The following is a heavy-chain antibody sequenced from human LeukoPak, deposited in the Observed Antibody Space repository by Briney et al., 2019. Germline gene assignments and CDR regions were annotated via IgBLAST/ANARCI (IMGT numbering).Heavy chain of an antibody. V-gene: IGHV1-18*01. Sequence: ASVKVSCKASGYSFTNDGISWVRQAPGQGLQWVGWISAYNGKTNHTQDLQGRVTLSTDTSTKTAYLELSGLKSQSSAVYQRARRSLTIISVARGYYSYMDGGSKGTSVAVSS. D-gene: IGHD3-9*01. CDR3: ARRSLTIISVARGYYSYMDG. J-gene: IGHJ6*03. CDR2: ISAYNGKT. CDR1: GYSFTNDG.